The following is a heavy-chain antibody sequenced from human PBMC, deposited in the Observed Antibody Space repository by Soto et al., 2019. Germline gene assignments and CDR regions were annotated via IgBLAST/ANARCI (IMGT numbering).Heavy chain of an antibody. Sequence: EVQLLESGGGLVQPGGSLRLSCAASVFTFSSYAMSWVRQAPGKGLEWVSAIRGSGGSTYYADSVKGRFTIYRDNSKNTLYLHMNSLRDEDTAVYYCAKYRVNSSNWYVFSDYWGQGTLVTVSS. V-gene: IGHV3-23*01. CDR2: IRGSGGST. CDR1: VFTFSSYA. D-gene: IGHD6-13*01. J-gene: IGHJ4*02. CDR3: AKYRVNSSNWYVFSDY.